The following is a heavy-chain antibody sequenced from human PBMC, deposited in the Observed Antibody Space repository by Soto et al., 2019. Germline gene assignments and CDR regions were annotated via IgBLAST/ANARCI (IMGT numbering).Heavy chain of an antibody. V-gene: IGHV3-15*01. CDR2: IKSRADGGTA. D-gene: IGHD3-16*01. J-gene: IGHJ4*02. Sequence: EVQLVESGGGLVKPGGSLRLSCAASGFTFSNAWMSWVRQAPGKGLEWVGRIKSRADGGTADHAAPVKGRFDISRDDSKNTLYLQMNSLKTEDTAVYYCATLGGNLRVFYYWGQGTLVTVSS. CDR3: ATLGGNLRVFYY. CDR1: GFTFSNAW.